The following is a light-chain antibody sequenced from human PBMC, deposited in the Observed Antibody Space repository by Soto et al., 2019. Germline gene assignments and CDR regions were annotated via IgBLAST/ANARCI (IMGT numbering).Light chain of an antibody. J-gene: IGKJ5*01. V-gene: IGKV3-20*01. Sequence: EMALSQAPGTLSLSPRERATLSCRASQSVSSNYLAWYQQKPGQAPKVLIYRASIRATGIPDRFTGSGSGTDFTLTISRLEPEDFAVYYCQQYGSSPPITFGQGTLLEI. CDR1: QSVSSNY. CDR3: QQYGSSPPIT. CDR2: RAS.